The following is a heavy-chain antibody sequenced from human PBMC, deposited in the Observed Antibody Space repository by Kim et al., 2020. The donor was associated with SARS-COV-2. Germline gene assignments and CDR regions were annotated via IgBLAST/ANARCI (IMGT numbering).Heavy chain of an antibody. Sequence: GGSLRLACTASGFTFSSYWIHWVRQAPGKGLVWVSRINNDGSSINYADSVKGRFTISRDNAKNTVYLQMNSLRAEDTAVYYCARDLLWFGELGQDYGMDVWGQGTTVTVSS. V-gene: IGHV3-74*01. CDR3: ARDLLWFGELGQDYGMDV. D-gene: IGHD3-10*01. J-gene: IGHJ6*02. CDR1: GFTFSSYW. CDR2: INNDGSSI.